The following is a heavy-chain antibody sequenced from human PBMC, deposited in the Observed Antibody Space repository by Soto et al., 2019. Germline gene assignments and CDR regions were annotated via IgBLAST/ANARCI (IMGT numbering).Heavy chain of an antibody. Sequence: GASVKVSCKASGGTFSSYAISWVRQAPGQGLEWMGGIIPIFGTANYAQKFQGRVTITADESTSTAYMELSSLRSEDTAVYYCVRAPAPPFYDSSGSWFDPWGQGTLVTVSS. CDR1: GGTFSSYA. D-gene: IGHD3-22*01. V-gene: IGHV1-69*13. J-gene: IGHJ5*02. CDR3: VRAPAPPFYDSSGSWFDP. CDR2: IIPIFGTA.